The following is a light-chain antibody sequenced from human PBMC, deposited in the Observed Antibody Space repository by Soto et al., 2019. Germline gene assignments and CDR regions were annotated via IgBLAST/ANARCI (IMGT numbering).Light chain of an antibody. V-gene: IGLV2-14*01. CDR2: TVS. Sequence: QSALTQPASVSGSPGQSITISCNGTSSDVGAYNSVCWYQQYPGKAPKLMMYTVSYRPSGVSDRFSGSKSGNTASLTISGLQTGDEAEYYCSSYRTDSTYVFGTGTKVTVL. CDR1: SSDVGAYNS. J-gene: IGLJ1*01. CDR3: SSYRTDSTYV.